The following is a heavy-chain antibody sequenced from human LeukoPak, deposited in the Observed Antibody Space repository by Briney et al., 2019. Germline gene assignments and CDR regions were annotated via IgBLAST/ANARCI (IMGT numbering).Heavy chain of an antibody. V-gene: IGHV3-33*06. CDR1: GFTFSNYG. Sequence: QPGRSLRLXCAASGFTFSNYGMHWVRQAPGKGLEWVAVIWYDGSNKYYADSVKGRFTISRDNSKNTLYLQMKSLRAEDTAVYYCAKDRDTAMEIVYWGQRTLVTVSS. CDR2: IWYDGSNK. CDR3: AKDRDTAMEIVY. D-gene: IGHD5-18*01. J-gene: IGHJ4*02.